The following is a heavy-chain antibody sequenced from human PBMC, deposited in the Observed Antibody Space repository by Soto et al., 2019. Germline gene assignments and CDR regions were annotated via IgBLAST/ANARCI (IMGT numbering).Heavy chain of an antibody. Sequence: SETLSLTCTVSGGSVSSGTHYWSWIRQPPGKGLEWIGYIYYGGSTKYNPSLKSRVTISVDTSKNQFSLKLSSVTAADTAVYYCARDPHDYGVTAGGMDVWGQGTTVTVSS. J-gene: IGHJ6*02. V-gene: IGHV4-61*01. CDR1: GGSVSSGTHY. D-gene: IGHD4-17*01. CDR3: ARDPHDYGVTAGGMDV. CDR2: IYYGGST.